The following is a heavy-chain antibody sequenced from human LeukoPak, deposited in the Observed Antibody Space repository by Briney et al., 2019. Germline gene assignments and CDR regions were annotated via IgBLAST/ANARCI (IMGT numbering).Heavy chain of an antibody. J-gene: IGHJ4*02. Sequence: PGGSLRLSCAASGFTFSGYWMSWVRQAPGKGLEWVANIKQDGSVKYYVDSVKGRFTISRDNAKNSLYLQMNSLRAEDTAVYYCARDPNGYSYGYVDYWGQGTLVTVSS. CDR1: GFTFSGYW. V-gene: IGHV3-7*01. CDR2: IKQDGSVK. D-gene: IGHD5-18*01. CDR3: ARDPNGYSYGYVDY.